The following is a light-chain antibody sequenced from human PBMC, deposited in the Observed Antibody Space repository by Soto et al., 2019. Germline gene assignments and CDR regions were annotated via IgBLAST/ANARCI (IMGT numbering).Light chain of an antibody. CDR2: GAS. V-gene: IGKV3-20*01. Sequence: EIVLTQSPGTLSLSPGERATLSCRASQNVYNNYLAWYQQKPGQAPRLLINGASSRATGIPDRFSGSGSGTDFTLTISRLEPEDFAVYYCQQYGSSPRTFGEGTKVAIK. CDR1: QNVYNNY. J-gene: IGKJ1*01. CDR3: QQYGSSPRT.